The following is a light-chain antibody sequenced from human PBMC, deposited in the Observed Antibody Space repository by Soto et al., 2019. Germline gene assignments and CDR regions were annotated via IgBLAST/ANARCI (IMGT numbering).Light chain of an antibody. J-gene: IGLJ1*01. Sequence: QLVLTQPPSVSEAPRQRVTISCSGSSSNIGINAVNWYQQLPGKAPKLLIYYDDLVPSGVSNRFSGSKSGTSASLAISGLQSEDEADYYCATWDDSLNGRVFGTGTKVTVL. V-gene: IGLV1-36*01. CDR1: SSNIGINA. CDR3: ATWDDSLNGRV. CDR2: YDD.